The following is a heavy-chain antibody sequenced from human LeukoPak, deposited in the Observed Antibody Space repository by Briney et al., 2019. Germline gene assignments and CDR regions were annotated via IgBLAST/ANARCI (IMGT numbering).Heavy chain of an antibody. CDR2: IYYSGAT. CDR1: GGSVSSSSYY. CDR3: TRHGCSGGSCYLALAGTDFDY. D-gene: IGHD2-15*01. V-gene: IGHV4-39*01. Sequence: SETLSLTCTVSGGSVSSSSYYWGWIRQSPGKGLEWIGSIYYSGATYYNPSFKSRVTISVDTSKNQFSLQLSSVTAADTAVYYCTRHGCSGGSCYLALAGTDFDYWGQGTLVTVSS. J-gene: IGHJ4*02.